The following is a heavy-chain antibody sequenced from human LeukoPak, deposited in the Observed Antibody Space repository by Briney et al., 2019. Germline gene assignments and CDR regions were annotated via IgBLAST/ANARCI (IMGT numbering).Heavy chain of an antibody. CDR3: ARGAPPQN. CDR1: GGSISSGSYY. J-gene: IGHJ4*02. V-gene: IGHV4-61*02. CDR2: IYASGST. Sequence: SETLSLTCTVSGGSISSGSYYWSWIRQPAGKGLEWIGRIYASGSTNYNPSLKSRVTISVDTSKNQFSLKLSSVTAADTAVYYCARGAPPQNWGQGALATVSS.